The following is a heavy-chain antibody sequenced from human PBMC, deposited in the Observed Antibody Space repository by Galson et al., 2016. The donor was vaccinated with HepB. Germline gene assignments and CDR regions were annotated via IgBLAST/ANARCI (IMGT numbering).Heavy chain of an antibody. CDR2: ISSDASKI. V-gene: IGHV3-30*03. CDR1: RFAFSRFG. J-gene: IGHJ4*02. D-gene: IGHD6-19*01. CDR3: ARSRSSGWLVELDH. Sequence: SLRLSCAGSRFAFSRFGIHWVRQAPGKGLEWVAIISSDASKIHYGESVRGRFVISRDNAKDTVYLEMKTVRADDTAVYYCARSRSSGWLVELDHWGQGTLVTVSS.